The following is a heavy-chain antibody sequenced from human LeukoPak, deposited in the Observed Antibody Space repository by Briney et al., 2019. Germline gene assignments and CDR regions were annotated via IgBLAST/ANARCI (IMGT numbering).Heavy chain of an antibody. J-gene: IGHJ3*02. CDR2: IYYSGST. CDR1: GGSISSYY. CDR3: ANSYGYAFDI. D-gene: IGHD5-18*01. V-gene: IGHV4-59*12. Sequence: SETLSLTCTVSGGSISSYYWSWIRQPPGKGLEWIGYIYYSGSTYYNPSLKSRVTISVDTSKNQFSLKLSSVTAADTAVYYCANSYGYAFDIWGQGTMVTVSS.